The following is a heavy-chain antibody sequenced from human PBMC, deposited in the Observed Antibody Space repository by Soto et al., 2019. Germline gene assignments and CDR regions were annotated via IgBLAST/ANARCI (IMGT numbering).Heavy chain of an antibody. CDR2: IYSGGST. V-gene: IGHV3-53*01. Sequence: EVQLVESGGGLIQPGGSLRLSCAASGFTVSSNYMSWVRQAPGQGLEWVSVIYSGGSTYYADSVKGRFTISRDNSKNTLYLQMNSLRAEDTAVYYCARGGYSGYDSIDYWGQGTLVTVSS. D-gene: IGHD5-12*01. CDR3: ARGGYSGYDSIDY. CDR1: GFTVSSNY. J-gene: IGHJ4*02.